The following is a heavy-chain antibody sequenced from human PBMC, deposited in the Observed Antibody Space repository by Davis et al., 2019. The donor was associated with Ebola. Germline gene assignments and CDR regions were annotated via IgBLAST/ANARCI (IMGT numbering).Heavy chain of an antibody. CDR3: AEGGTNNFLGAN. V-gene: IGHV3-23*01. CDR2: ISASGHST. D-gene: IGHD2-8*01. CDR1: GFTFSSYA. Sequence: PGGSLRLSCAVSGFTFSSYAMAWVRQAPGKGLEWVSAISASGHSTYYADSVKGRFTISRDNSKNTLYMQMDSLRVEDTAVFYCAEGGTNNFLGANWGQGTLVTVSS. J-gene: IGHJ4*02.